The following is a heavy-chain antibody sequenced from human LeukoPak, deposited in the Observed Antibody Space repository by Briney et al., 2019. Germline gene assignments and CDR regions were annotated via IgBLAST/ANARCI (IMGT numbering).Heavy chain of an antibody. CDR2: IRKDGSEM. V-gene: IGHV3-7*01. D-gene: IGHD3-10*02. CDR1: GLIFSSYW. CDR3: ARMFSTGSRLDY. Sequence: GGSLRLSCAASGLIFSSYWMSWVRQAPGKGLEWVANIRKDGSEMYYVDSVKGRFTISRDNAKNSLYLQMNSLRAEDTAVYYCARMFSTGSRLDYWGQGTLVTVSS. J-gene: IGHJ4*02.